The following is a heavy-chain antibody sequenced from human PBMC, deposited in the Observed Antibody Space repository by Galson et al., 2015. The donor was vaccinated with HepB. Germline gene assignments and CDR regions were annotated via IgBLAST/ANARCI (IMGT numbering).Heavy chain of an antibody. Sequence: SLRLSCAASGFTFSDNYMTWIRQAPGKGLEWTSHISRNSYYTNYADSVKGRFTISRDNAENSLYLQMNSLRVEDTAVYYCARYTSGYYHDAFDIWGQGTMVTVSP. CDR3: ARYTSGYYHDAFDI. CDR1: GFTFSDNY. CDR2: ISRNSYYT. D-gene: IGHD6-19*01. V-gene: IGHV3-11*03. J-gene: IGHJ3*02.